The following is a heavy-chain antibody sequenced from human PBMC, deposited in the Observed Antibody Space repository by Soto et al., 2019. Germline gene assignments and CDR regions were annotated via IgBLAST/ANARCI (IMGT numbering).Heavy chain of an antibody. V-gene: IGHV3-23*01. J-gene: IGHJ4*02. D-gene: IGHD4-17*01. CDR2: ISGSGGST. Sequence: EVQLLESGGGLVQPGGSLRLSCAASGFTFSSYAMSWVRQAPGKGLEWVSAISGSGGSTYYADSVKARFTISRDNSKNTLYLQMNSLRAEDTAVYYCAKDPPPLYGDYVVLWYFDYWGQGTLVTVSS. CDR3: AKDPPPLYGDYVVLWYFDY. CDR1: GFTFSSYA.